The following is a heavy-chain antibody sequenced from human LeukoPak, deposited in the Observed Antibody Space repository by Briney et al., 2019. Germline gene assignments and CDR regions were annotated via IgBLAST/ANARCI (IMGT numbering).Heavy chain of an antibody. V-gene: IGHV4-31*03. J-gene: IGHJ4*02. CDR3: ARDSGDYGIDY. D-gene: IGHD3-16*01. Sequence: SQTLSLTCTVSGCSISSGGYYWSWIRQHPGKGLEWIGYIYYSGSTYYNPSLKSRVTISVDTSKNQFSLKLSSVTAADTAVYYCARDSGDYGIDYWGQGTLVTVSS. CDR2: IYYSGST. CDR1: GCSISSGGYY.